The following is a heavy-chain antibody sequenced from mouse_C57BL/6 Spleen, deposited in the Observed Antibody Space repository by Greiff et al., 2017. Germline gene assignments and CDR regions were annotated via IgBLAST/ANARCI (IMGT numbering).Heavy chain of an antibody. CDR3: ASDGYYQFAY. CDR1: GYTFTSYW. CDR2: IDPSDSYT. D-gene: IGHD2-3*01. Sequence: QVQLQQPGAELVMPGASVKLSCKASGYTFTSYWMHWVQQRPGQGLEWIGEIDPSDSYTNYNQKFKGKSTLTVDKSSSTAYMQLSSLTSEDSAVYYCASDGYYQFAYWGQGTLVTVSA. V-gene: IGHV1-69*01. J-gene: IGHJ3*01.